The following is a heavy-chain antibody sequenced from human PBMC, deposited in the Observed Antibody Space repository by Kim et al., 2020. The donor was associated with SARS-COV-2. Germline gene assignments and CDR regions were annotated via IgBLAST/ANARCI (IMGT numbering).Heavy chain of an antibody. J-gene: IGHJ5*02. Sequence: ASVKVSCKASDYTFISYGISWVRQAPGQGLEWMGWISAYNGNTNYAQKVQGRVTMTTDTSTSTAYMELRSLRSDDTAVYYCARVVNGAVAGFNWFDPWGQGTLVTVSS. CDR1: DYTFISYG. CDR3: ARVVNGAVAGFNWFDP. D-gene: IGHD6-19*01. V-gene: IGHV1-18*01. CDR2: ISAYNGNT.